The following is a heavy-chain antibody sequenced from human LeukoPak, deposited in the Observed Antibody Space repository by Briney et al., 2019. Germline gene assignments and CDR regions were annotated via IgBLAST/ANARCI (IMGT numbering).Heavy chain of an antibody. Sequence: GESLKISCKGSGYSFTSYWIGWVRQMPGKGLEWMGIIYPGDSDTRYSPSFQGQVTISADKSISTAYLQWSSLKASDTAMYYCARHSDIVVVPAAPYGGWFDPWGQGTLVTVSS. J-gene: IGHJ5*02. CDR1: GYSFTSYW. V-gene: IGHV5-51*01. CDR2: IYPGDSDT. CDR3: ARHSDIVVVPAAPYGGWFDP. D-gene: IGHD2-2*01.